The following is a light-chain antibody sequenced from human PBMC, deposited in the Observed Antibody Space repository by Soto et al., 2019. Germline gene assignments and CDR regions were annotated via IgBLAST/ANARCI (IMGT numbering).Light chain of an antibody. Sequence: DIQMTQSPSTLSGSVGDRVTITCRASQTISSWLAWYQQKPGKAPKLLIYKASTLKSGVPSRFSGSGSGTDFTLTINSLQPEDFATYYCQQYNTYPLTFGGGTKVDIK. CDR1: QTISSW. J-gene: IGKJ4*01. V-gene: IGKV1-5*03. CDR3: QQYNTYPLT. CDR2: KAS.